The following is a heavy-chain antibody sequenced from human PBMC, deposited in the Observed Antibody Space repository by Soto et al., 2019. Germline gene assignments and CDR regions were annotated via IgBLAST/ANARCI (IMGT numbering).Heavy chain of an antibody. D-gene: IGHD2-2*01. Sequence: GVALRLPCAASGFNFRSYEMNWVRPATGKGLEWVSYISSSGSTIYYADSVKGRFTISRDNAKNSLYLQMNSLRAEDTAVYYCARVERGIVVVPALDVWGQGTTVTVSS. CDR3: ARVERGIVVVPALDV. V-gene: IGHV3-48*03. J-gene: IGHJ6*02. CDR1: GFNFRSYE. CDR2: ISSSGSTI.